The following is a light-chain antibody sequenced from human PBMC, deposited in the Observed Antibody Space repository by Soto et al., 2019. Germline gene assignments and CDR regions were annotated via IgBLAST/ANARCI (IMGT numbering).Light chain of an antibody. CDR2: DVS. J-gene: IGLJ2*01. Sequence: QSALTQPGSVSGSPGQSVTISCTGTSSYVGGYDYVSWYQQHPGKVPELMIYDVSKRPSGVPDRFSGSKSGNTASLTISGLQAEDEADYYCCQHAGRNNFRVFGGGTLLT. CDR3: CQHAGRNNFRV. CDR1: SSYVGGYDY. V-gene: IGLV2-11*01.